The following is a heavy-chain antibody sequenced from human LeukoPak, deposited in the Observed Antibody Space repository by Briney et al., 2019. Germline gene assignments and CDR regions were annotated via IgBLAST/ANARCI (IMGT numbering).Heavy chain of an antibody. D-gene: IGHD3-22*01. CDR3: AKGLYDGGGYYLDY. CDR2: ISYDGSNE. CDR1: GFTFSSYA. Sequence: GGSLRLSCAASGFTFSSYAMHWVRQAPGKGLEWVAVISYDGSNEHYADSVKGRFTISRDNSKNTLDLQMNSLRAEDTAVYYCAKGLYDGGGYYLDYWGQGTLVTVSS. V-gene: IGHV3-30*18. J-gene: IGHJ4*02.